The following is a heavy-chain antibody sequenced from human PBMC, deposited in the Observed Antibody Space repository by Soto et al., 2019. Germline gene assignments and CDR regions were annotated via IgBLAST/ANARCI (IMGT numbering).Heavy chain of an antibody. V-gene: IGHV3-30*18. Sequence: QVQLVESGGGVVQPGRSLRLSCAASGFTFSSYGMHWVRQAPGKGPEWVAVISYDGSNKYYADSVKGRFTISRDNSKNTLYLQMNSLRAEDTAVYYCAKDDAAAGSEVGFDYWGQGTLVTVSS. CDR2: ISYDGSNK. J-gene: IGHJ4*02. CDR3: AKDDAAAGSEVGFDY. D-gene: IGHD6-13*01. CDR1: GFTFSSYG.